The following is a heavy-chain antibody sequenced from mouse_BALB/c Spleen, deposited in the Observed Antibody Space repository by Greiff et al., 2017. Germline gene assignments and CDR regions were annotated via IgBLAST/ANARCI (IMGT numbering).Heavy chain of an antibody. CDR3: ASYYYGSSHWYFDV. Sequence: EVKLEESGGGLVKPGGSLKLSCAASGFTFSSYAMSWVRQTPEKRLEWVASISSGGSTYYPDSVKGRFTISRDNARNILYLQMSSLRSEDTAMYYCASYYYGSSHWYFDVWGAGTTVTVSS. D-gene: IGHD1-1*01. CDR2: ISSGGST. J-gene: IGHJ1*01. V-gene: IGHV5-6-5*01. CDR1: GFTFSSYA.